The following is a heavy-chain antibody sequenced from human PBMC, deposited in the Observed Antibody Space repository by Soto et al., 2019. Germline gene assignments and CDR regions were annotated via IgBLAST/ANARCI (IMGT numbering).Heavy chain of an antibody. CDR1: GFTFSSYG. V-gene: IGHV3-30*18. Sequence: VQLVESGGGVVQPGRTLRLSCGASGFTFSSYGMHWVRQAPGKGLEGVATISHDGGRQFYADSRRGRFTISRDNHRNTLVLQMDNLRSEDTAVYYCAKDRSYGVIPNWLDSWGQGTPVSVSS. D-gene: IGHD3-3*02. CDR3: AKDRSYGVIPNWLDS. CDR2: ISHDGGRQ. J-gene: IGHJ5*01.